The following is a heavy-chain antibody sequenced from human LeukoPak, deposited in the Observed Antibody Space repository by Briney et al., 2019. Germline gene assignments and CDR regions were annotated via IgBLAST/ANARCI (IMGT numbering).Heavy chain of an antibody. CDR1: GGSFSGYY. D-gene: IGHD3-10*01. V-gene: IGHV4-34*01. Sequence: SETLSLTCAVYGGSFSGYYWSWIRQPPGKGLEWIGSIYYSGSTYYNPSLKSRVTISVDTSKNQFSLKLSSVTAADTAVYYCARDPSTYYYGSGRQYNWFDPWGQGTLVTVSS. CDR3: ARDPSTYYYGSGRQYNWFDP. CDR2: IYYSGST. J-gene: IGHJ5*02.